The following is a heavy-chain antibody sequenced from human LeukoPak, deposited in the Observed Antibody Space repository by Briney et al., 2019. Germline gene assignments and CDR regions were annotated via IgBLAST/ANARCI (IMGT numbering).Heavy chain of an antibody. CDR2: IRSKTDGGTT. J-gene: IGHJ4*02. D-gene: IGHD3-22*01. Sequence: KPGGSLRLSCAASGLTLSNAWMTWVRQAPGKGLEWVGRIRSKTDGGTTDYAAPVKGRFTISRDDSKNTLYLQMNSLKTEDTAMYYCTTWTRDSSGYFSDYWGQGTLVTVSS. CDR3: TTWTRDSSGYFSDY. V-gene: IGHV3-15*01. CDR1: GLTLSNAW.